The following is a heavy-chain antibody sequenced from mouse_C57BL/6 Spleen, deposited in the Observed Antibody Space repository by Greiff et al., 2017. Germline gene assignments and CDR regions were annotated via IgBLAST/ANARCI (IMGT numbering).Heavy chain of an antibody. CDR3: ARSTTVVAYYYAMDY. CDR1: GFTFTDYY. D-gene: IGHD1-1*01. CDR2: IRNKANGYTT. J-gene: IGHJ4*01. Sequence: EVQLQESGGGLVQPGGSLSLSCAASGFTFTDYYMSWVRQPPGKALEWLGFIRNKANGYTTEYSASVKGRFTISRDNSQSILYLQMNALRAEDSATYYCARSTTVVAYYYAMDYWGQGTSVTVSS. V-gene: IGHV7-3*01.